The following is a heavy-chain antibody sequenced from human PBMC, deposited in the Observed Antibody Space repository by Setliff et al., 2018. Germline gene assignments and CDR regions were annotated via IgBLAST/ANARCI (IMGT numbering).Heavy chain of an antibody. CDR1: GYTFTSSG. J-gene: IGHJ4*02. V-gene: IGHV1-18*01. Sequence: ASVKVSCKASGYTFTSSGITWVRQAPGQGLEWMGWISTYTGNTSYAQKLQGRITMTTDTSTSTAYMELRSLTSDDTAVYYCVRLAAIPEPGAGVLGWGQGTLVTVSS. D-gene: IGHD2-2*02. CDR3: VRLAAIPEPGAGVLG. CDR2: ISTYTGNT.